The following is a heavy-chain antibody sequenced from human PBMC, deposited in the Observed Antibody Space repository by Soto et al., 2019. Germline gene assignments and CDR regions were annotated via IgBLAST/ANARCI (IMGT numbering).Heavy chain of an antibody. CDR2: IKEDGSQK. Sequence: PGGSLRLSCVESGITFNDYWMIWVRQAPGKGLEYVADIKEDGSQKNYVDSVKGRFTISRDNAKNSLSLQMNSLRAEDTAMYYCGGSNSGWSRFDYWGQGILVTVSS. CDR1: GITFNDYW. J-gene: IGHJ4*02. V-gene: IGHV3-7*01. CDR3: GGSNSGWSRFDY. D-gene: IGHD6-19*01.